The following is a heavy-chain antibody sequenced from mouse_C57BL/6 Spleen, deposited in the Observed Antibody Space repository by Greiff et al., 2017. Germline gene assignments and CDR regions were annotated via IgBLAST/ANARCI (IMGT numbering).Heavy chain of an antibody. V-gene: IGHV1-59*01. J-gene: IGHJ4*01. D-gene: IGHD3-2*02. CDR1: GYTFTSYW. CDR3: ARRGSSGYRAMDD. CDR2: IDPSDSYT. Sequence: QVQLKQPGAELVRPGTSVKLSCEASGYTFTSYWMHWVKQRPGQGLEWIGVIDPSDSYTNYNQKFKGKATLTVDTSSSTAYMQLSSLTSEDSAVYYCARRGSSGYRAMDDWGQGTSVTVSS.